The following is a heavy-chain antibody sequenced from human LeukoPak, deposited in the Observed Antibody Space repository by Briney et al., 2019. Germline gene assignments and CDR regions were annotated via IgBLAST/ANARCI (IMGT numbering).Heavy chain of an antibody. V-gene: IGHV1-2*02. CDR1: GYTFTGYY. CDR2: INPNSGGT. D-gene: IGHD3-3*01. J-gene: IGHJ3*02. Sequence: SVKVSCKASGYTFTGYYMHWVRQAPGQGLEWMGWINPNSGGTNYAQKFQGRVTMTRDTSISTAYMELSRLRSDDTAVYYCARSELEPGVSRFLEWLPFPDAFDIWGQGTMVTVSS. CDR3: ARSELEPGVSRFLEWLPFPDAFDI.